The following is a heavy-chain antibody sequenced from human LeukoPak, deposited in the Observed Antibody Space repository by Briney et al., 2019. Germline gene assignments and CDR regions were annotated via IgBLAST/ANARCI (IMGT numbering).Heavy chain of an antibody. J-gene: IGHJ4*02. Sequence: GGSLRLSCAASGFTFNNYAMTWVRQAPGKGLERVSGISWNSGSIGYADSVKGRFTISRDNAKNSLYLQMNSLRAEDTALYYCAKELSTFGGVIAPLDYWGQGTLVTVSS. CDR2: ISWNSGSI. V-gene: IGHV3-9*01. D-gene: IGHD3-16*02. CDR3: AKELSTFGGVIAPLDY. CDR1: GFTFNNYA.